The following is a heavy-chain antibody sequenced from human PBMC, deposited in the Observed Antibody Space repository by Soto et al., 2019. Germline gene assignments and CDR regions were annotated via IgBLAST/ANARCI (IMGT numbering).Heavy chain of an antibody. D-gene: IGHD7-27*01. V-gene: IGHV3-72*01. Sequence: GGSLRLSCVSSVFTFSDYYMDCVRQAPGKGLEWVARVKHRPKDFGTEYAASVTGRFIISRDDSQKSLFLQMNSLKAEDTAIYYCVRNELGWFVPLGQGTLVTVSS. J-gene: IGHJ5*02. CDR2: VKHRPKDFGT. CDR1: VFTFSDYY. CDR3: VRNELGWFVP.